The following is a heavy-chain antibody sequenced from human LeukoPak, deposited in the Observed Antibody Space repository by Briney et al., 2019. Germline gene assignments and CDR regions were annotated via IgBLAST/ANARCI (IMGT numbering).Heavy chain of an antibody. V-gene: IGHV4-61*01. Sequence: SETLSLTCTVSSGSISSDSYYWSWIRQPPGKGLEWIGYIYYSGSTNYNPSLKSRVTISVDTSKNQFSLKLSSVTAADTAVYYCARETPQGFGESSADYWGQGTLVTVSS. CDR2: IYYSGST. CDR3: ARETPQGFGESSADY. D-gene: IGHD3-10*01. CDR1: SGSISSDSYY. J-gene: IGHJ4*02.